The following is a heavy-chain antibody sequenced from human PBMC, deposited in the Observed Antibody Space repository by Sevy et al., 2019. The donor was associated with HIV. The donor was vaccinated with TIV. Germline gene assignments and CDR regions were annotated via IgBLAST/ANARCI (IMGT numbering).Heavy chain of an antibody. J-gene: IGHJ6*02. D-gene: IGHD3-9*01. CDR1: GFTFTHAW. Sequence: GGFLRLSCAASGFTFTHAWMNWVRQAPGKGLEWVGRIQSKIDGGTTDFAAPVKGRFTISRDDSKDTVFLQMNSLKTEDAAVYYWTTSSHAPRVWRDFDPRFYFFYYGMDVWGQGTTVTVSS. CDR3: TTSSHAPRVWRDFDPRFYFFYYGMDV. V-gene: IGHV3-15*01. CDR2: IQSKIDGGTT.